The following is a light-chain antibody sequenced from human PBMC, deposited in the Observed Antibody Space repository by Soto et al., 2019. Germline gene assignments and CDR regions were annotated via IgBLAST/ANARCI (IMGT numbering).Light chain of an antibody. CDR1: QSVSSN. V-gene: IGKV3-15*01. J-gene: IGKJ5*01. Sequence: EIVMTQSPATLSVSPGERATLSCRASQSVSSNLAWYKQKPGQAPRLLSYGASTRATGIPARFSGSGSGTEFTLTISSLQSEDFEVYYCQQYNNWPRTFGQGTRLEIK. CDR3: QQYNNWPRT. CDR2: GAS.